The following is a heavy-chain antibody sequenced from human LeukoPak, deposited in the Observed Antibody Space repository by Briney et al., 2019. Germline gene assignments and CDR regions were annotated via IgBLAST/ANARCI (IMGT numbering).Heavy chain of an antibody. CDR2: IKSKTDGGTT. D-gene: IGHD2-2*01. CDR3: TTDQYSGTMTFDY. J-gene: IGHJ4*02. V-gene: IGHV3-15*01. Sequence: PGGSLRLSCAASGFTFYNAWMSWVRQAPGKGLEWVGRIKSKTDGGTTDYAAPVKGRFTISRDDSKNTLYLRMNSLKIEDTAVYYCTTDQYSGTMTFDYWGQGALVTVSS. CDR1: GFTFYNAW.